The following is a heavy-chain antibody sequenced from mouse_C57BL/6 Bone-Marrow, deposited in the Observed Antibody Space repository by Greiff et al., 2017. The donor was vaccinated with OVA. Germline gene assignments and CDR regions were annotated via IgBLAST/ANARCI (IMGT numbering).Heavy chain of an antibody. CDR2: IHPNSGST. V-gene: IGHV1-64*01. CDR1: GYTFTSYW. Sequence: VQLQQSGAELVKPGASVKLSCKASGYTFTSYWMHWVKQRPGQGLEWIGMIHPNSGSTNYNEKFKSKATLTVDKSSSTAYMQLSSLTSEDSAVYYCARMGTVVAFDYWGQGTTLTVSS. J-gene: IGHJ2*01. CDR3: ARMGTVVAFDY. D-gene: IGHD1-1*01.